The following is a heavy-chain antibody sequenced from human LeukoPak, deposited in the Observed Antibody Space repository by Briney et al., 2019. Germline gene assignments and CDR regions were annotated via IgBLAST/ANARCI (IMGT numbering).Heavy chain of an antibody. CDR1: GFTVSSNY. CDR3: AREPSGSVPF. D-gene: IGHD3-10*01. V-gene: IGHV3-53*01. J-gene: IGHJ4*02. CDR2: IYSGGST. Sequence: GGSLRLSCAASGFTVSSNYMSWVRQAPGKGLEWVSVIYSGGSTYYADSVKGRFTTSRDNSKNTLYLQMNSLRAEDTAVYYCAREPSGSVPFWGQGTLVTVSS.